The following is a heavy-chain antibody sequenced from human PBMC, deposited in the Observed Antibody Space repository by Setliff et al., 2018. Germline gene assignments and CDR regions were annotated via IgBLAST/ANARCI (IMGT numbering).Heavy chain of an antibody. CDR3: AKGEHSYGNNYYYYGMDV. Sequence: GGSLRLSCAASGFTFDDYAMHWVRQAPGKGLEWVSRINNDGSITTYEDSVKGRFTISRDNAKNTLYLQMNSLRAEDTAVYYCAKGEHSYGNNYYYYGMDVWGQGTTDTVSS. D-gene: IGHD5-18*01. CDR2: INNDGSIT. J-gene: IGHJ6*02. V-gene: IGHV3-74*01. CDR1: GFTFDDYA.